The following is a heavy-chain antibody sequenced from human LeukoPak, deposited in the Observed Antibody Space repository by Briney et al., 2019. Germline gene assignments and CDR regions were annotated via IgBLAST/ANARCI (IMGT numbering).Heavy chain of an antibody. CDR1: GGTFSSYA. J-gene: IGHJ4*02. CDR2: IIPIFGTA. CDR3: ARARGYSGYDWASDY. D-gene: IGHD5-12*01. V-gene: IGHV1-69*05. Sequence: SVKVSCKASGGTFSSYAISWVRQAPGQGLEWMGGIIPIFGTANYAQKFQGRVTITTDESTSTAYMELSSLRSEDTAVYYCARARGYSGYDWASDYWGQGTLVTVSS.